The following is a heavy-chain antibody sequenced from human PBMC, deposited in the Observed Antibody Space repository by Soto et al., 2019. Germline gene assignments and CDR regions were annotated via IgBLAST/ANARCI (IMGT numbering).Heavy chain of an antibody. CDR1: GGSIYRSGYY. CDR2: IDYNGVT. V-gene: IGHV4-39*01. CDR3: GKVLVGATGHTDSDS. Sequence: SETLSLTCAVSGGSIYRSGYYWGWIRQPPGRGLEWIGNIDYNGVTYSNPSLKSRVTISRDTSKNQFSLKLTSVTAADTALYYCGKVLVGATGHTDSDSWGPGTLVTVSS. D-gene: IGHD2-15*01. J-gene: IGHJ4*02.